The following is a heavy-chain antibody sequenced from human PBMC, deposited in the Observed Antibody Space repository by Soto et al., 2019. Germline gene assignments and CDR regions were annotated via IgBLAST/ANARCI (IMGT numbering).Heavy chain of an antibody. D-gene: IGHD6-19*01. J-gene: IGHJ5*02. V-gene: IGHV3-23*01. CDR1: GFTFSSFA. CDR3: AKDQSEVYSSAFNSHLEA. CDR2: VSGGGSGP. Sequence: EVHLLESGGGLIQPGGTLRLSCAASGFTFSSFAMTWVRQAPGKGLEWVASVSGGGSGPFYADSVRGRFTISRDNFNNALYLQMTSLRPEDTAVYYCAKDQSEVYSSAFNSHLEAWGQGTLVAVSS.